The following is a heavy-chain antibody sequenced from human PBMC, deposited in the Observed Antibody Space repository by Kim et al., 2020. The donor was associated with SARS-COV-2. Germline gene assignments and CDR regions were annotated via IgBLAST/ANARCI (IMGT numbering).Heavy chain of an antibody. J-gene: IGHJ6*02. V-gene: IGHV1-69*04. CDR2: IIPILDIA. D-gene: IGHD6-19*01. CDR3: ARADGSGWLFYSMDV. CDR1: GGTFSSYA. Sequence: SVKVSCKASGGTFSSYAISWVRQAPGQGLEWMGRIIPILDIANYAQKFQGRVTITADKSTSTAYMELSSLRSEDTAVYYCARADGSGWLFYSMDVWGQGTTVTVSS.